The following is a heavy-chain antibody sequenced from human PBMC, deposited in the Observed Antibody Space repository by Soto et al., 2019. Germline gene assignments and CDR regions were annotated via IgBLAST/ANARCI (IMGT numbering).Heavy chain of an antibody. CDR1: GGSFSGYY. CDR3: ARGGVVTTHAY. Sequence: SETLSLTCAVYGGSFSGYYWSWIRQPPGKGLEWIGEINHSGSTNYNPSLKSRVTISVDTSKNQFSLKLSSVTAADTAVYYCARGGVVTTHAYWGQGTLVTVSS. CDR2: INHSGST. J-gene: IGHJ4*02. V-gene: IGHV4-34*01. D-gene: IGHD2-21*02.